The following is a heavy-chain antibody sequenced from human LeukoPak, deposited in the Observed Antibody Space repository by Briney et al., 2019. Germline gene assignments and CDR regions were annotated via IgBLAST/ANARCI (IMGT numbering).Heavy chain of an antibody. J-gene: IGHJ4*02. V-gene: IGHV1-18*01. Sequence: GASVKVSCKASGYTFTSYGISWVRQAPGQGLEWMGWISAYNGNTNYAQKLQGRVTMTTDTSTSTAYMELRSLRSDDTAVNYCARDPPRSYYYDSSGYYYFDYWGQGTLVTVSS. D-gene: IGHD3-22*01. CDR1: GYTFTSYG. CDR3: ARDPPRSYYYDSSGYYYFDY. CDR2: ISAYNGNT.